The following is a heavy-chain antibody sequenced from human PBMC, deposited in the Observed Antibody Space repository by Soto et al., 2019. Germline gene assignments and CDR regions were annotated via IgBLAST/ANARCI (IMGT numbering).Heavy chain of an antibody. CDR3: AREETAWPLAYGLDV. CDR1: GFTFSGYS. D-gene: IGHD2-21*02. J-gene: IGHJ6*02. Sequence: GGSLRLSCAASGFTFSGYSMNWVRQAPGKGLEWVASISTRSDIYYADSVKGRYTISRDNAKNSVSLQMNSLRAEDTAVYYCAREETAWPLAYGLDVWGQGTTVTVSS. V-gene: IGHV3-21*01. CDR2: ISTRSDI.